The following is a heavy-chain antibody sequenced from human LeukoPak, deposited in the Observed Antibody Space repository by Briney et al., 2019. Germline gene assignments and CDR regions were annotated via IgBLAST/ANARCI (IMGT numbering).Heavy chain of an antibody. Sequence: GGSLRLSCAASGFTFSSYTMTWVRQAPGKGLEWVSCTSSSSSYMYYGDTLKGRFTISRDNAKNSLYLQMDDLRAEDTAMYYCARALTPASGWLGSWGQGTLVTVSS. J-gene: IGHJ5*01. CDR1: GFTFSSYT. CDR3: ARALTPASGWLGS. CDR2: TSSSSSYM. V-gene: IGHV3-21*01. D-gene: IGHD6-19*01.